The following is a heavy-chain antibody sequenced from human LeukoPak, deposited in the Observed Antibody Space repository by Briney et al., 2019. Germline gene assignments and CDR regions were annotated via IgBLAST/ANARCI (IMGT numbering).Heavy chain of an antibody. V-gene: IGHV1-69*06. CDR2: IIPIFGTA. Sequence: SVKVSCKASGGTFSSYAISWVRQAPGQGLEWMGGIIPIFGTANYAQKFQGRVTITADKSTSTAYMELSSLRSEDTAVYYCAHVPPEDYYYYGMDVWGEGTTVTVSS. J-gene: IGHJ6*04. CDR1: GGTFSSYA. D-gene: IGHD3-16*01. CDR3: AHVPPEDYYYYGMDV.